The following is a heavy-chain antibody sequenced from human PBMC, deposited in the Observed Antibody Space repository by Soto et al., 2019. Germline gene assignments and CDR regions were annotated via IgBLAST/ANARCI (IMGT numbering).Heavy chain of an antibody. CDR1: GYTFTSYG. CDR2: ISAYNGNT. V-gene: IGHV1-18*01. CDR3: AREGPSDGDSDY. Sequence: SVKVSCKASGYTFTSYGISWVRQAPGQGLEWMGWISAYNGNTNYAQKLQGRGTMTTDTSTSTAYMELRSLRSDDTAVYCCAREGPSDGDSDYWGQGTLVTVSS. D-gene: IGHD4-17*01. J-gene: IGHJ4*02.